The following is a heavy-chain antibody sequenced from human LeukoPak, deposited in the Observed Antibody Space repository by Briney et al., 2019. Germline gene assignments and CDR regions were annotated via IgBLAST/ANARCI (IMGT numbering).Heavy chain of an antibody. CDR2: INSDGSST. CDR1: GFTFSSYW. V-gene: IGHV3-74*01. D-gene: IGHD6-19*01. J-gene: IGHJ4*02. CDR3: ARSRNGGWYAVSDY. Sequence: PGGSLRLSCAASGFTFSSYWMHWVRQAPGKGLVWVSRINSDGSSTSYADSVKGRFTISRDNAKNTLYLQMNSLRAVDTAVYYCARSRNGGWYAVSDYWGQGTLVTVSS.